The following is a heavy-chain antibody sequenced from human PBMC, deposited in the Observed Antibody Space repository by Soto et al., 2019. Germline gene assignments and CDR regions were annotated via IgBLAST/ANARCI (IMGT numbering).Heavy chain of an antibody. CDR3: ARYAAAGTPSYFDY. D-gene: IGHD6-13*01. CDR2: IIPIFGTA. V-gene: IGHV1-69*13. J-gene: IGHJ4*02. CDR1: GGTFSSYA. Sequence: GASVKVSCKASGGTFSSYAISWVRQAPGQGLEWMGGIIPIFGTANYAQKFQGRVTITADESTSTAYKELSSLRSEDTAVYYCARYAAAGTPSYFDYWGQGTLVTVSS.